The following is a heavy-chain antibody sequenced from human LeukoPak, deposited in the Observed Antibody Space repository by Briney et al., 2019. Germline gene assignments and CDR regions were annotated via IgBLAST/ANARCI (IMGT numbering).Heavy chain of an antibody. Sequence: GGSLRLSCAASGFTFSSYAMSWVRQAPGKGLEWVSAISGSGGSTYYADSVKGRFTISRDNSKNTLYLQMNSLRAEDTAVYYCAKDALAYCSGGSCYRHYWGQGTLVTVSS. J-gene: IGHJ4*02. CDR1: GFTFSSYA. CDR2: ISGSGGST. V-gene: IGHV3-23*01. D-gene: IGHD2-15*01. CDR3: AKDALAYCSGGSCYRHY.